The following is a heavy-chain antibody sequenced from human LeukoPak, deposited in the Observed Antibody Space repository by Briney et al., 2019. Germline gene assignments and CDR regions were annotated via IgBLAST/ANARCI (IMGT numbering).Heavy chain of an antibody. Sequence: PSETLSLTCAVSGYSISSGYYWGWIRPPPGKGREWIGMIYHSGSTYYNPSLKSLVTISVETSKNQFSLKLSSVTAADTAVYYCARHATYYYDSSGYFDYWGQGTLVTVSS. D-gene: IGHD3-22*01. CDR2: IYHSGST. CDR3: ARHATYYYDSSGYFDY. J-gene: IGHJ4*02. CDR1: GYSISSGYY. V-gene: IGHV4-38-2*01.